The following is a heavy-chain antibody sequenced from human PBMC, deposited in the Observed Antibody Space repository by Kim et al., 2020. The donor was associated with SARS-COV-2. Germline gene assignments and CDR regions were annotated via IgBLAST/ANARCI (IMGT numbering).Heavy chain of an antibody. CDR2: ISGSGGNT. CDR3: AKWHWNDPAFDY. D-gene: IGHD1-1*01. J-gene: IGHJ4*02. CDR1: GFTFSSYA. V-gene: IGHV3-23*01. Sequence: GGSLRLSCAASGFTFSSYAMSWVRQAPGKGLEWVSAISGSGGNTYYADSVKGRFTISRDNSKNTLYLQMNSLRAEDTAVYYCAKWHWNDPAFDYWGQGTLVTVSS.